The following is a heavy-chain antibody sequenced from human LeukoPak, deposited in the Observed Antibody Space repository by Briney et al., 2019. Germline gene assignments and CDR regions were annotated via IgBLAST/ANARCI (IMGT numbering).Heavy chain of an antibody. V-gene: IGHV3-23*01. D-gene: IGHD6-19*01. CDR1: GFTVSSNY. J-gene: IGHJ4*02. CDR2: ISGSSGRT. CDR3: AKGPLTEVAGTTWDY. Sequence: GGSLRLSCAASGFTVSSNYMSWVRQAPVKGLEWVSAISGSSGRTYYADSVKGRFTISRDNSKNTLYLQMNSLRVEDTAVYYCAKGPLTEVAGTTWDYWGQGTPVTVSS.